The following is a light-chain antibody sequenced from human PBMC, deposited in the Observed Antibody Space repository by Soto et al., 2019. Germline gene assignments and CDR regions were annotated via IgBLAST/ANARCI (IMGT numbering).Light chain of an antibody. Sequence: QSALTQPPSASGSPGQSVTISCTGTSSDDGGYDFVSWYRQHPGKAPKVMIYEVNKRPSGVPDRFSGSKSGNTASLTVSGLQAEDEADYYCSSYAGSNNHVVFGGGTKLTVL. CDR1: SSDDGGYDF. J-gene: IGLJ2*01. V-gene: IGLV2-8*01. CDR2: EVN. CDR3: SSYAGSNNHVV.